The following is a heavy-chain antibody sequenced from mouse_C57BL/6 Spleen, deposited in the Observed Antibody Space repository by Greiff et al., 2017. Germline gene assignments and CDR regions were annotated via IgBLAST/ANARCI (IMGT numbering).Heavy chain of an antibody. CDR1: GYAFSSYW. Sequence: QVHVKQSGAELVKPGASVKISCKASGYAFSSYWMNWVKQRPGKGLEWIGQIYPGDGDTNYNGKFKGKATLTADKSSSTAYMQLSSLTSEDSAVYFCARDYGSSHWCFDVWGTGTTVTVSA. CDR2: IYPGDGDT. CDR3: ARDYGSSHWCFDV. D-gene: IGHD1-1*01. V-gene: IGHV1-80*01. J-gene: IGHJ1*03.